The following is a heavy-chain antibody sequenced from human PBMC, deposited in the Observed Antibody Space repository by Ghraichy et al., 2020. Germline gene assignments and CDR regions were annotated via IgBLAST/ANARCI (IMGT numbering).Heavy chain of an antibody. Sequence: SETLSLTCTVSGASTSSTTHYWDWIRQSPGKGLEWIATIYYNGSTSYNASLKSRVTISLDTSKNQFSLRLSSVSATDTAIYYCARRPNYSSQDLYYFDYWGQGTLVTVSS. CDR2: IYYNGST. V-gene: IGHV4-39*01. CDR3: ARRPNYSSQDLYYFDY. D-gene: IGHD2-2*01. CDR1: GASTSSTTHY. J-gene: IGHJ4*02.